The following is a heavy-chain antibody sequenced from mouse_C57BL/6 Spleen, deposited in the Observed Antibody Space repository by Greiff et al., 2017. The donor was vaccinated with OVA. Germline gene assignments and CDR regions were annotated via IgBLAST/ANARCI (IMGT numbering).Heavy chain of an antibody. D-gene: IGHD2-4*01. CDR2: IYPRSGNT. CDR1: GYTFTSYG. J-gene: IGHJ2*01. CDR3: ARSEDYDAYFDY. V-gene: IGHV1-81*01. Sequence: QVQLQQSGAELARPGASVKLSCKASGYTFTSYGISWVKQRTGQGLEWIGEIYPRSGNTYYNEKFKGKATLTADKSSSTAYMELRSLTSEDSAVYFCARSEDYDAYFDYWGQGTTRTVSS.